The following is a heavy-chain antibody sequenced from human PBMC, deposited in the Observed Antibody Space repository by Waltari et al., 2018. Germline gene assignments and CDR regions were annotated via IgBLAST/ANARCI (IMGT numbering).Heavy chain of an antibody. D-gene: IGHD5-18*01. CDR2: ISGSHDS. V-gene: IGHV3-23*04. CDR3: ASRYGWPSNDY. Sequence: EVQLAESGGGLVQPGGSLRLSCASSGFTFSNYAMNWVRQAPGKGLEWVSGISGSHDSYYADSVRGRFTISRDNSKNTLFLQMNSLRAEDTAVYYCASRYGWPSNDYWGQGTLVTVSS. J-gene: IGHJ4*02. CDR1: GFTFSNYA.